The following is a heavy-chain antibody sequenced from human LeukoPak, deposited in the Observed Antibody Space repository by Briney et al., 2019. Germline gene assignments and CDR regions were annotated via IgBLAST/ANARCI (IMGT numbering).Heavy chain of an antibody. D-gene: IGHD3-22*01. V-gene: IGHV3-73*01. CDR3: TTVQWFIGY. J-gene: IGHJ4*02. CDR1: GFTFSGSA. Sequence: PGGSLRLSCAASGFTFSGSAMHWVRQASGKGLEWVGRIRSKANSYATAYAASVKGRFTISRDDSKNTAYLQMNSLKTEDTAVYYCTTVQWFIGYWGQGTLVTVSS. CDR2: IRSKANSYAT.